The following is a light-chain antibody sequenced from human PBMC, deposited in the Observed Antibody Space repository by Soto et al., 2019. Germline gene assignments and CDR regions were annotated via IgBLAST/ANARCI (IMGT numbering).Light chain of an antibody. CDR1: QSLSNNY. CDR3: QQYETFPRT. CDR2: GAS. J-gene: IGKJ4*02. Sequence: EIVLTQSPGTLSLSPGDGATLSCRASQSLSNNYLAWYQQKSGQAPRLLIYGASRRATDIPDSVSGSGSGADFTLTIARLEPAGFAVYFCQQYETFPRTFGRGTTVE. V-gene: IGKV3-20*01.